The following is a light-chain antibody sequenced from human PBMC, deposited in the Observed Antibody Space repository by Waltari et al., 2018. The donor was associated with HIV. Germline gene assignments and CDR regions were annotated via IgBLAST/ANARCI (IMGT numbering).Light chain of an antibody. Sequence: QSALTQPRSVSGSPGQSVTIPCTGTSSDAGGYNYVPWYHQHPGKAPKLMIYDVSKRPSGVPDRFSGSKSGNTASLTISGLQAEDEADYYCCSYAGSYTWVFGGGTKLTVL. CDR1: SSDAGGYNY. J-gene: IGLJ2*01. CDR2: DVS. V-gene: IGLV2-11*01. CDR3: CSYAGSYTWV.